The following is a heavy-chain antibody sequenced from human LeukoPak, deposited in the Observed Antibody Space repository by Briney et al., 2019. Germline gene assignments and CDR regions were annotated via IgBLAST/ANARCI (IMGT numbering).Heavy chain of an antibody. Sequence: GGSLRLSCAAPGFTFSSYSMNWVRQAPGKGLEWVSSISSSSSYIYYADSVKGRFTISRDNAKNSLYLQMNSLRAEDTAVYYCARVFTAVAGRYFDLWGRGTLVTVSS. CDR1: GFTFSSYS. J-gene: IGHJ2*01. CDR2: ISSSSSYI. CDR3: ARVFTAVAGRYFDL. D-gene: IGHD6-19*01. V-gene: IGHV3-21*01.